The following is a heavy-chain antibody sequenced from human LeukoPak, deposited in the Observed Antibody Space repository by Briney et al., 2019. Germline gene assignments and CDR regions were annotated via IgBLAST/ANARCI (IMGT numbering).Heavy chain of an antibody. D-gene: IGHD6-19*01. V-gene: IGHV3-23*01. CDR1: GFTVSSYG. Sequence: GGSLRLSCAASGFTVSSYGMNWVRQAPGKGLEGVSGIISSGASTYYANSVKGRFTISRDNSKNTLFLQMTSLRAEDTAVYYCAKTTYNGGWGVDYWGQGTLVTVSS. J-gene: IGHJ4*02. CDR2: IISSGAST. CDR3: AKTTYNGGWGVDY.